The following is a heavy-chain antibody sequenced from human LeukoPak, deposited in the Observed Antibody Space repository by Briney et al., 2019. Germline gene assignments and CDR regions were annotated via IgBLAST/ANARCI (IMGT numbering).Heavy chain of an antibody. CDR2: INPNSGGT. V-gene: IGHV1-2*02. Sequence: GASVKVSCKASGHTFTGYYMHWVRQAPGQGLEWMGWINPNSGGTNYAQKFQGRVTMTRDTSISTAYMELSRLRSDDTAVYYCARGRDTAMVTSVYFDYWGQGTLVTVSS. CDR1: GHTFTGYY. D-gene: IGHD5-18*01. CDR3: ARGRDTAMVTSVYFDY. J-gene: IGHJ4*02.